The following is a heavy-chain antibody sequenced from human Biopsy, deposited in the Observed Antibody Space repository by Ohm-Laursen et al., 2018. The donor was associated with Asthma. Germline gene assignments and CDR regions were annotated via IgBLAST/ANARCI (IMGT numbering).Heavy chain of an antibody. Sequence: LSLTCAASGFTFSDYYMSWIRQAPGKGLEWISYINGKSNSIEYADSVKGRFTISRDNAKNSLYLQMNSLRAEDTAVYYCARDSYSSGLYDDFESWGQGTLVTVSS. CDR3: ARDSYSSGLYDDFES. J-gene: IGHJ4*02. V-gene: IGHV3-11*01. CDR2: INGKSNSI. CDR1: GFTFSDYY. D-gene: IGHD6-19*01.